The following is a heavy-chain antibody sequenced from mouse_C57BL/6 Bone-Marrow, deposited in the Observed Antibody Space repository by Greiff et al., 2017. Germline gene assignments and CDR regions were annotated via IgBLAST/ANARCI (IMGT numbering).Heavy chain of an antibody. D-gene: IGHD3-2*02. V-gene: IGHV1-50*01. CDR1: GYTFTSYW. CDR3: ARPLDSSGYVWFAY. Sequence: QVQLQQPGAELVKPGASVKLSCKASGYTFTSYWMQWVKQRPGQGLEWIGEIDPSDSYTNYNQKFKGKATLTVDQSSSTAYMQLSSLTSDDSAVYYCARPLDSSGYVWFAYWGQGTLVTVSA. J-gene: IGHJ3*01. CDR2: IDPSDSYT.